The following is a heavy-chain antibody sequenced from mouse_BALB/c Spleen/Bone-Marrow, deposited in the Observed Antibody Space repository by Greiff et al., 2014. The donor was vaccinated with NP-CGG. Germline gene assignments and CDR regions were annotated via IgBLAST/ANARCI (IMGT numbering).Heavy chain of an antibody. CDR1: GYAFSYSW. CDR3: ARSDGYRAMDY. CDR2: IYPGDGDT. J-gene: IGHJ4*01. D-gene: IGHD2-3*01. V-gene: IGHV1-82*01. Sequence: VQLQQSGPELVKSGASVKISCKASGYAFSYSWMNWVKQRPGQGLEWIGRIYPGDGDTYYNGKFKGRATLTADKSSSTAYMQLSSLTSVDSAVYFCARSDGYRAMDYWGQGSSVTVSS.